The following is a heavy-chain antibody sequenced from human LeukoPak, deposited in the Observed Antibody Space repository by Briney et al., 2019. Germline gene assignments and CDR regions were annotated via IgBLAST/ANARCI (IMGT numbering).Heavy chain of an antibody. D-gene: IGHD1-26*01. Sequence: SVTVSFTASGGTFTIYAISWVRQAHGQGHEWMGGIIPIFGIANYAQKFQGRVTITADKSTSTAYMELSSLKSEDTAVYYCASLIVGPIPSDYWGQGTLVTVSS. CDR1: GGTFTIYA. CDR3: ASLIVGPIPSDY. J-gene: IGHJ4*02. V-gene: IGHV1-69*17. CDR2: IIPIFGIA.